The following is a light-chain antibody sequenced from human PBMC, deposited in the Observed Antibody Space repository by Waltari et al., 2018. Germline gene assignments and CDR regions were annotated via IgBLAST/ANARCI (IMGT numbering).Light chain of an antibody. Sequence: DTQMTQSPSTLSASVGDRVTITCRARNSMSDWLAWYQQKPGEAPKLPIYRASTLESGVPSRFSGSGSGTEFTLTISSLQPDDFATYYCQQFHSYSWTFGQGTKVEIK. V-gene: IGKV1-5*03. J-gene: IGKJ1*01. CDR1: NSMSDW. CDR3: QQFHSYSWT. CDR2: RAS.